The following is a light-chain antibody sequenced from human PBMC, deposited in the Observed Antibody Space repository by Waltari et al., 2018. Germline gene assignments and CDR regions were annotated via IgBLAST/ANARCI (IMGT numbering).Light chain of an antibody. J-gene: IGKJ2*03. CDR2: WAS. Sequence: EMTQSPDSLPVSLGERATINCKSSQSVLYNFNNKNYLAWFQLKPGQPPKLLIRWASTREPGVPDRCGGSGSGTDFTLTISSLQTEDVAVYYCQQYLTLPYSFGQGTKLEIK. V-gene: IGKV4-1*01. CDR1: QSVLYNFNNKNY. CDR3: QQYLTLPYS.